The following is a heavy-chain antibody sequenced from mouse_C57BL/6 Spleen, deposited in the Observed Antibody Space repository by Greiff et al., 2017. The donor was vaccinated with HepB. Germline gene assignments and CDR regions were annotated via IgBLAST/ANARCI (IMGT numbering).Heavy chain of an antibody. J-gene: IGHJ2*01. CDR2: ISSCGSYT. CDR3: ARGDNSGYYY. V-gene: IGHV5-6*01. D-gene: IGHD3-2*02. CDR1: GFTFSSYG. Sequence: EVQVVESGGDLVKPGGSLKLSCAASGFTFSSYGMSWVRQTPDKRLEWVATISSCGSYTSYPDSVKGRFTISRDNAKNTLYLQMSSRKSEDTAMYYCARGDNSGYYYWGQGTTLTVSS.